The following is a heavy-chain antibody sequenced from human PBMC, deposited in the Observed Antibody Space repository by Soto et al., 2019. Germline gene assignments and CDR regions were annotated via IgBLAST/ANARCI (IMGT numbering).Heavy chain of an antibody. J-gene: IGHJ6*02. CDR1: GFTFSSYA. CDR2: ISYDGSNK. V-gene: IGHV3-30-3*01. D-gene: IGHD4-4*01. Sequence: GGSLRLSCAASGFTFSSYAMHWVRQAPGKGLEWVAVISYDGSNKYYADSVKGRFTISRDNSKNTLYLQMNSLRAEDTAVYYCARDRKAWATVNHYYYYGMDVWGQGTTVTVSS. CDR3: ARDRKAWATVNHYYYYGMDV.